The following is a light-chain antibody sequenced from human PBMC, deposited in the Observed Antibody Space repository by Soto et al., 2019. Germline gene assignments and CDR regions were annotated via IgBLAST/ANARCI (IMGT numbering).Light chain of an antibody. V-gene: IGLV2-8*01. CDR2: DVN. CDR1: ASVIGGYTF. J-gene: IGLJ1*01. CDR3: SAHGGTNPYV. Sequence: QSVLTQPPSASGSPGQSVAISCTGTASVIGGYTFVSWYQQHPGKAPKLLIYDVNKRPSGVPDRFSGSKSGNTASLTVSGLQAEDEADYYCSAHGGTNPYVFGTGTKVTVL.